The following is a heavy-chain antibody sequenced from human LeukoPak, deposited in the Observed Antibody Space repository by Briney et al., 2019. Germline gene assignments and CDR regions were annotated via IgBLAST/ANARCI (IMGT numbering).Heavy chain of an antibody. J-gene: IGHJ4*02. D-gene: IGHD2-15*01. CDR3: ARSGAKWSFFDY. Sequence: PGGSLRLSCAASGFTFNNYAMNWVRQAPGKGLEWDSDIYNDGGSTSYADSVKGRFTISRDNSKNTLYLQMNNLRADDTAVYYCARSGAKWSFFDYWGQGTLVTVSS. CDR1: GFTFNNYA. V-gene: IGHV3-23*01. CDR2: IYNDGGST.